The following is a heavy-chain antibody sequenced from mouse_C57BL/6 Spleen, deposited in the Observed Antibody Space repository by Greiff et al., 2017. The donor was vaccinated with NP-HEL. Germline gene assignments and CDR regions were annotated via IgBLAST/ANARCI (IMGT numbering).Heavy chain of an antibody. D-gene: IGHD2-4*01. Sequence: DVHLVESGGGLVKPGGSLKLSCAASGFTFSDYGMHWVRQAPEKGLEWVAYISSGSSTIYYADTVKGRFTISRDNAKNTLFLQMTSLRSEDTAMYYCARGGDYDEGDDWGQGTTLTVSS. V-gene: IGHV5-17*01. CDR2: ISSGSSTI. J-gene: IGHJ2*01. CDR3: ARGGDYDEGDD. CDR1: GFTFSDYG.